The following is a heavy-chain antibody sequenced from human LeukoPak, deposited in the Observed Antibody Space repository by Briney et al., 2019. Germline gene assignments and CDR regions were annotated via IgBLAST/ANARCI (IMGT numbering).Heavy chain of an antibody. CDR1: GYTFTGYY. V-gene: IGHV1-24*01. D-gene: IGHD3-3*01. Sequence: ASVKVSCKASGYTFTGYYMHWVRQAPGKGLEWMGGFDPEDGETIYAQKFQGRVTMTEDTSTDTAYMELSSLRSEDTAVYYCATDRRITIFGVPGRDFQHWGQGTLVTVSS. CDR3: ATDRRITIFGVPGRDFQH. CDR2: FDPEDGET. J-gene: IGHJ1*01.